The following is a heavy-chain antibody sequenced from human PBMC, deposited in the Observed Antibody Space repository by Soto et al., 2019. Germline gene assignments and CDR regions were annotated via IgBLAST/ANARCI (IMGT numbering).Heavy chain of an antibody. V-gene: IGHV1-69*12. Sequence: QVQLVQSGAEVKKPGSSVKVSCKTSGDSFNSYTMSWVRQAPGQGLEWLGGIIPMFGAPNYAQKFQDRVTLTADEATGTADMELTSLRSEDTAVYFCARMTTVWGEAAYFDYWGQGTLVTVSS. CDR3: ARMTTVWGEAAYFDY. J-gene: IGHJ4*02. CDR2: IIPMFGAP. D-gene: IGHD4-17*01. CDR1: GDSFNSYT.